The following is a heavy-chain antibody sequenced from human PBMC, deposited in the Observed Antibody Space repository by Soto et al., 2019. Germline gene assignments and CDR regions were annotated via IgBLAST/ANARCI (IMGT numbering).Heavy chain of an antibody. Sequence: QITLKESGPTLVKPTQTLTLTCTFSGFSLSTSGVGVGWIRQPPGKALEWLALIYWDDDKRYSPSLRSRLTXTXDXXEHQLVLPMPNMDPVDTATYCCARRRIAVAGPYDYWGQGTLVTVSS. J-gene: IGHJ4*02. D-gene: IGHD6-19*01. V-gene: IGHV2-5*02. CDR1: GFSLSTSGVG. CDR2: IYWDDDK. CDR3: ARRRIAVAGPYDY.